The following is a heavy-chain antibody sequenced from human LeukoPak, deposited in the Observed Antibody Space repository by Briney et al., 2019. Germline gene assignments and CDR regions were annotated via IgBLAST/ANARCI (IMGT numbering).Heavy chain of an antibody. J-gene: IGHJ6*03. CDR3: ARDETTYEPYYYYMDV. CDR2: ISSSGSTI. Sequence: GGSLRLSCAASGFTFSSYEMNWVRQAPGKGLEWVSYISSSGSTIYYADSVKGRFTISRDNSRNTLYLQMNSLRAEDTAVYYCARDETTYEPYYYYMDVWGKGTTVTVSS. CDR1: GFTFSSYE. D-gene: IGHD1-14*01. V-gene: IGHV3-48*03.